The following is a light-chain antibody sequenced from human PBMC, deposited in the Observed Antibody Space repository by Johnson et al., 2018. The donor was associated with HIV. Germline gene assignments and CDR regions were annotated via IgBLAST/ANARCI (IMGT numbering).Light chain of an antibody. CDR2: DNN. Sequence: QSVLTQPPSVSAAPGQKVTISCSGSNSNIGSNYVSWYQQLPGTAPKLLIYDNNKRPSGIPDRFSGSKSGTSATLGITGLQTGDEADSYCGTWDSGRSGVLSLFGPGTKVTVL. CDR3: GTWDSGRSGVLSL. J-gene: IGLJ1*01. CDR1: NSNIGSNY. V-gene: IGLV1-51*01.